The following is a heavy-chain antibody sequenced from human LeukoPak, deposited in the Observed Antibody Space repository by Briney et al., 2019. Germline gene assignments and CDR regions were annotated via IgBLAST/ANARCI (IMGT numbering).Heavy chain of an antibody. CDR1: GFTFDDYG. V-gene: IGHV3-20*04. J-gene: IGHJ6*03. CDR3: ARVQVAYSSSWYSTGIGAHYYYHVDV. CDR2: INWNGGST. Sequence: PGGSLRLSCAASGFTFDDYGMSWVRQAPGKGLEWVSGINWNGGSTGYADSVKGRFTISRDNAKNSLYLQMNSLRAEDTALYYCARVQVAYSSSWYSTGIGAHYYYHVDVWGKGTTVTVSS. D-gene: IGHD6-13*01.